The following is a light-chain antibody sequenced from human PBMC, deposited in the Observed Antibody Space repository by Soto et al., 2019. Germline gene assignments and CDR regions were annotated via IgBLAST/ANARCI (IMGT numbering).Light chain of an antibody. Sequence: DILVTQSPSSLSASVGDKVSITCRASQIINIYLNWYQQKPGQAPKRLIYGVSSLHGGVPSRFSGSGASGTDFTLTITGLQPEDLATDFCQQTYSSPDTFGQGTRLEIK. V-gene: IGKV1-39*01. CDR1: QIINIY. CDR2: GVS. J-gene: IGKJ2*01. CDR3: QQTYSSPDT.